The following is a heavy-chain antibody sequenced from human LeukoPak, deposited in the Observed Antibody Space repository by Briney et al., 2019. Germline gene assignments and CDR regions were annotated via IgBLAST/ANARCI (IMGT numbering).Heavy chain of an antibody. Sequence: PPETLSLTCTVSGGSISSYYWSWIRQPPWKGLEWIGYIYSSGNTNYNPSLKSRVTISVDTSKNQFSLKLSSVTAADTAVYYCARDSGGAAANLDYWGQGTLVTVSS. CDR1: GGSISSYY. CDR2: IYSSGNT. D-gene: IGHD6-13*01. J-gene: IGHJ4*02. CDR3: ARDSGGAAANLDY. V-gene: IGHV4-59*01.